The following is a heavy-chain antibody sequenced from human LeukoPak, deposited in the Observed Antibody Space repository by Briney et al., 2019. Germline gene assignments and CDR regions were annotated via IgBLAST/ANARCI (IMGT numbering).Heavy chain of an antibody. V-gene: IGHV3-23*01. CDR1: GFTFSSYA. D-gene: IGHD1-14*01. CDR2: IVGSGGST. CDR3: APQPNRGYYYYGMDV. Sequence: GGSLRLSCAASGFTFSSYAMSWSGQAPGRGRDWVSAIVGSGGSTYYADSVKGRFTISRDNSKNTLYLQMNSLRAEDTAVYYCAPQPNRGYYYYGMDVWGQGTTVTVSS. J-gene: IGHJ6*02.